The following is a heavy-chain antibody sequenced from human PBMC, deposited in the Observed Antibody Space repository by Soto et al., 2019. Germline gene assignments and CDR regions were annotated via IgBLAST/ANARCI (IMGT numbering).Heavy chain of an antibody. V-gene: IGHV3-23*01. CDR2: ISGSDGTT. J-gene: IGHJ4*02. CDR1: GLTFTSYA. Sequence: GGSLRLSCVASGLTFTSYAMGWVRQAPGKGLEWVSSISGSDGTTYYAESVKGRFTISRDDSKNTLYLQMNSLRAEDAAVYYCAKRPGIAGPGPTFDYWGQGTLVTVSS. CDR3: AKRPGIAGPGPTFDY. D-gene: IGHD6-19*01.